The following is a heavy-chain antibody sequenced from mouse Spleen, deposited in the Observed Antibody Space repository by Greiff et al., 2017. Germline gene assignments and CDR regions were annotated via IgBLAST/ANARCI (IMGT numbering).Heavy chain of an antibody. CDR1: GFTFSDYG. D-gene: IGHD2-3*01. Sequence: EVQLVESGGGLVQPGGSLKLSCAASGFTFSDYGMHWVRQAPEKGLEWVAYISSGSSTIYYADTVKGRFTISRDNAKNTLFLKMTSLRSEDTAMYYCARVYDGYYVGAMDYWGQGTSVTVSS. CDR3: ARVYDGYYVGAMDY. V-gene: IGHV5-17*01. CDR2: ISSGSSTI. J-gene: IGHJ4*01.